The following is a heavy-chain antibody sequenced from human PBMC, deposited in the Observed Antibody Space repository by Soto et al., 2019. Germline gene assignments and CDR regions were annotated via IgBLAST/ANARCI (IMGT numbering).Heavy chain of an antibody. J-gene: IGHJ6*02. V-gene: IGHV4-61*01. D-gene: IGHD6-19*01. CDR2: IYYSGST. CDR3: ARGIAGWYQGRYYYGMDV. Sequence: QVQLQESGPGLVKPSETLSLTCTVSGGSVSSGSYYWSWIRQPPGKGLEWIGYIYYSGSTNYNPSLERRVTISVDPSKNQCSLKLSSVTAADTAVYYCARGIAGWYQGRYYYGMDVWGQGTTVTVSS. CDR1: GGSVSSGSYY.